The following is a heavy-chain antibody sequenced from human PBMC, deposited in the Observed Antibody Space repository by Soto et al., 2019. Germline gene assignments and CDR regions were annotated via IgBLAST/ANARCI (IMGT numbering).Heavy chain of an antibody. D-gene: IGHD3-3*01. V-gene: IGHV3-30*18. CDR2: ISYDGSNK. CDR1: GFTFSNYG. J-gene: IGHJ4*02. Sequence: QVQLVESGGGVVQPGRSLRLSCAASGFTFSNYGMHWVRQAPGRGLEWVAVISYDGSNKYYADSVKGRFTISRDNSKNTLYLQMNSLSAEDKAVYYCAKALTDTTGAICDYWGQGTLVTVSS. CDR3: AKALTDTTGAICDY.